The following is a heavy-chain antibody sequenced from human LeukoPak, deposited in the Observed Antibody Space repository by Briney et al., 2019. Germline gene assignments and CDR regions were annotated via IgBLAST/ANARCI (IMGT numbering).Heavy chain of an antibody. Sequence: GESRQFSCQGPGSPFTNYWIGWAGRLPGKGLKWLGTIYTGDSDTKYSPSFQGQVTISADKSITTAYLQWNSLKASDTAMYYCARSYGDHEAFDIWGQGTMVTVSS. CDR3: ARSYGDHEAFDI. J-gene: IGHJ3*02. D-gene: IGHD4-17*01. V-gene: IGHV5-51*01. CDR2: IYTGDSDT. CDR1: GSPFTNYW.